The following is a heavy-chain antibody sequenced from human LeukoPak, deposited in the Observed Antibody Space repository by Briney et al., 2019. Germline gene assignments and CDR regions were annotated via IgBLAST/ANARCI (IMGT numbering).Heavy chain of an antibody. J-gene: IGHJ4*02. CDR2: INPNSGGT. Sequence: ASVKVSCKASGYTFTSYYMHWVRQAPGQGLEWMGWINPNSGGTNYAQKFQGRVTMTRDTSISTAYMELSRLRSDDTAVYYCARPEGRGVGATTDPGTDYWGQGTLVTVSS. CDR1: GYTFTSYY. CDR3: ARPEGRGVGATTDPGTDY. D-gene: IGHD1-26*01. V-gene: IGHV1-2*02.